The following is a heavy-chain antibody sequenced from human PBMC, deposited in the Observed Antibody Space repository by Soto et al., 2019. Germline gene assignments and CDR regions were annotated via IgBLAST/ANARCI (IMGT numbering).Heavy chain of an antibody. CDR1: GYTFTKYD. D-gene: IGHD3-16*01. CDR2: MNPNSGNT. V-gene: IGHV1-8*01. J-gene: IGHJ4*02. Sequence: QVQLVHAAAEVKNPGASVKGSCRASGYTFTKYDINWVRQATGQGIEWMGWMNPNSGNTGFAQQVQGRFTMTRNTAISTAYMELNSLRSEDTAVYYCARVWGSIDYWGQGTLYTVSS. CDR3: ARVWGSIDY.